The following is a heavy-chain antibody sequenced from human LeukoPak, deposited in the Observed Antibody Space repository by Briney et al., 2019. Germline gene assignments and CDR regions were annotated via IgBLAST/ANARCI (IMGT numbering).Heavy chain of an antibody. CDR2: IDIDGSST. J-gene: IGHJ3*02. CDR1: GFTFSTYW. D-gene: IGHD6-19*01. Sequence: GGSLILSCAASGFTFSTYWMHWVRQAPGKGLVWVSRIDIDGSSTYYADSVKGRFTISRDNVKNTLFLQMNSLRAEDTAVYYCTSAVTGTRNAFNIWGQGTMVTVSS. V-gene: IGHV3-74*01. CDR3: TSAVTGTRNAFNI.